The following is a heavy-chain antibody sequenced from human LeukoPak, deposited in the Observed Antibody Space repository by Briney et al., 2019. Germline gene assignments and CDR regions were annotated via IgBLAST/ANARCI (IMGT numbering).Heavy chain of an antibody. Sequence: SETLSLTCTLSGVSISRDGYYWGWVRQPPGKGLEWIGTIYYSGTYYNPSLKSRVTVSVDTSKNQFSLKLSSVTAADTAMYYCARIGGSRVFGDYWGQGILVTFSS. CDR2: IYYSGT. CDR3: ARIGGSRVFGDY. CDR1: GVSISRDGYY. J-gene: IGHJ4*02. V-gene: IGHV4-39*01. D-gene: IGHD2-15*01.